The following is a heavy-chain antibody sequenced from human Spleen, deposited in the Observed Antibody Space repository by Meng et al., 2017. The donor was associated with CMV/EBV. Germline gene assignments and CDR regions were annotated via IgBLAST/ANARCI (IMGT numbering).Heavy chain of an antibody. D-gene: IGHD3-22*01. CDR2: ISAYNGNT. Sequence: ASVKVSCKASGYIFVSYGISWVRQAPGQGLEWMGWISAYNGNTNYAQNLQGRVTMTTDTSTNSAYMELRSLRSDDTAVYYCARDGAPHYYDSSAYIVFWGQGTLVTVSS. V-gene: IGHV1-18*04. CDR1: GYIFVSYG. CDR3: ARDGAPHYYDSSAYIVF. J-gene: IGHJ4*02.